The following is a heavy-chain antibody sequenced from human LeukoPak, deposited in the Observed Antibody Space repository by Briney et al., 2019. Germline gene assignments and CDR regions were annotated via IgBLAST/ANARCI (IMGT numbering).Heavy chain of an antibody. CDR3: TKAWELLSASDI. D-gene: IGHD1-26*01. Sequence: PGGSLRLSCAASGFIFSDYGMHWVRQAPGKGLEWVAVISHDGSNKYYGDSVKGRFTISRDNSENTVYLQMDSLRAEDTAIYYCTKAWELLSASDIWGQGTMVTVSS. V-gene: IGHV3-30*18. CDR2: ISHDGSNK. CDR1: GFIFSDYG. J-gene: IGHJ3*02.